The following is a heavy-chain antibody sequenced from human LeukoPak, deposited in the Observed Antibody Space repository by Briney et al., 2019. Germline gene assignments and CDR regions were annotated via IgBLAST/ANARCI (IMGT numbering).Heavy chain of an antibody. J-gene: IGHJ4*02. CDR3: ARSEIEMATIYTFDY. D-gene: IGHD5-24*01. V-gene: IGHV1-69*04. CDR1: GGTFSSYA. Sequence: ASVKVSCKASGGTFSSYAISWVRQAPGQGLAWMGRIIPILGIANYAQKFQGRVTITADKSTSTAYMELSSLRSEDTAVYYCARSEIEMATIYTFDYWGQGTLVTVSS. CDR2: IIPILGIA.